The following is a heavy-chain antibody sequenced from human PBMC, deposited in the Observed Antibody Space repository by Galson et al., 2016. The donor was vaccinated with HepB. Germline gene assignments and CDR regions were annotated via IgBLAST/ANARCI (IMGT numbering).Heavy chain of an antibody. CDR2: ISGSGNNK. CDR3: ARDIRSDLRSVLRPMAGLVVFYGLDV. D-gene: IGHD3-3*01. Sequence: SLRLSCAASGFTFTYYEMNWVRQAPGKGLEWVSYISGSGNNKYYADSVRGRFTVSRDNARNSVYLLMNSLRAEDTAIYYCARDIRSDLRSVLRPMAGLVVFYGLDVWGRGTTVTVSS. J-gene: IGHJ6*02. CDR1: GFTFTYYE. V-gene: IGHV3-48*03.